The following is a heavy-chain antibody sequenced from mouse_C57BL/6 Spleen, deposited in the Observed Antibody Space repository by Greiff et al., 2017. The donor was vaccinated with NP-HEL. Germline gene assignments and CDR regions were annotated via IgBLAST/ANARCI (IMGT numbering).Heavy chain of an antibody. CDR2: IYPGDGDT. CDR3: ARPTTVVATDYYAMDY. V-gene: IGHV1-82*01. CDR1: GYAFSSSW. Sequence: VMLVESGPELVKPGASVKISCKASGYAFSSSWMNWVKQRPGKGLEWIGRIYPGDGDTNYNGKFKGKATLTADKSSSTAYMQLSSLTSEDSAVYFCARPTTVVATDYYAMDYWGQGTSVTVSS. D-gene: IGHD1-1*01. J-gene: IGHJ4*01.